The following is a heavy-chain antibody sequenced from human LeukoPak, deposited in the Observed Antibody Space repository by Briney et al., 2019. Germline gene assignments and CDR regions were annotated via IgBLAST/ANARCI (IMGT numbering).Heavy chain of an antibody. CDR1: GYTFTSYY. Sequence: ASVKVSCKASGYTFTSYYMHWVRQAPGQGLEWMGWINPNSGGTNYAQKFQGRVTMARDTSISTAYMELSRLRSDDTAVYYCARVEMATITGYYFDYSGQGTLVTVSS. CDR2: INPNSGGT. J-gene: IGHJ4*02. D-gene: IGHD5-24*01. V-gene: IGHV1-2*02. CDR3: ARVEMATITGYYFDY.